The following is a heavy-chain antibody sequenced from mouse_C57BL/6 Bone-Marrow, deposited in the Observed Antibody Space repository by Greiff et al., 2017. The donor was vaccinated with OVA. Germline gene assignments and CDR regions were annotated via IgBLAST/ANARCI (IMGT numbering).Heavy chain of an antibody. CDR1: GYTFTSYW. CDR2: IDPSDSYT. V-gene: IGHV1-59*01. CDR3: ARGRAAQAVYYFDY. D-gene: IGHD3-2*02. J-gene: IGHJ2*01. Sequence: QVQLKQPGAELVRPGTSVKLSCKASGYTFTSYWLHWVKQRPGQGLEWIGVIDPSDSYTNYNQKFKGKATLTVDTSSSTAYMQLSSLTSEDSAVYYCARGRAAQAVYYFDYWGQGTTLTVSS.